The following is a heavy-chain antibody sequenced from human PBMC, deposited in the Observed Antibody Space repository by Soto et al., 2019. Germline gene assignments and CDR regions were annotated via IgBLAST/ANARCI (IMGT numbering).Heavy chain of an antibody. Sequence: PXETLSLTCVVSNVSISSGYYWGWIRQSPGKGLEWIASIYRSGTTSYNPSLKSRVTISVDPSKNQFSLMLTAVTAADTAVYYCARTHSGSYYSVFNYWGRGSLVTVSS. CDR1: NVSISSGYY. CDR2: IYRSGTT. V-gene: IGHV4-38-2*01. D-gene: IGHD1-26*01. J-gene: IGHJ4*02. CDR3: ARTHSGSYYSVFNY.